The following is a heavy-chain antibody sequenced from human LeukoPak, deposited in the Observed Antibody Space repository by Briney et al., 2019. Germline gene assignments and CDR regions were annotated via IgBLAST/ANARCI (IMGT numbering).Heavy chain of an antibody. CDR2: ISGSGGST. Sequence: GGSLRLSCAASGFTFSSYGMSWVRQAPGKGLEWVSAISGSGGSTYYADSVKGRFTISRDNSKNTLYLQMNSLRAEDTAVYYCAKSRWNTMVRGAILDWGQGTLVTVSS. CDR1: GFTFSSYG. CDR3: AKSRWNTMVRGAILD. J-gene: IGHJ4*02. D-gene: IGHD3-10*01. V-gene: IGHV3-23*01.